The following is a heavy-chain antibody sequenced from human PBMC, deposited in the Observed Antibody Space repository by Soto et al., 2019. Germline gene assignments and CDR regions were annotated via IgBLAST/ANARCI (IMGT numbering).Heavy chain of an antibody. D-gene: IGHD5-18*01. CDR2: IYYTGST. J-gene: IGHJ6*02. CDR1: GGSISSSNYY. CDR3: AREAPDTAIVAGMDG. V-gene: IGHV4-61*01. Sequence: SETLSLTCTVSGGSISSSNYYWSWIRQPPGKGLEWTGYIYYTGSTNYNPTLKSRVTISVDTSRNQFSLKLSSVTAADTALYYCAREAPDTAIVAGMDGWGQGTTVTVSS.